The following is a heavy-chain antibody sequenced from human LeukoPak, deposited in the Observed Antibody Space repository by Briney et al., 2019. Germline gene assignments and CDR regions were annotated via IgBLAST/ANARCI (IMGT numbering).Heavy chain of an antibody. V-gene: IGHV4-59*08. Sequence: SETLSLSCTVSGGSFGSYYWSRIRQSPGKGLEWIGYIYYGGSANYNPSLKSRATISIDRSKNQFSLKLGSLTAADTAVYYCARHGSSYSFDYWGQGTLVTVSS. CDR1: GGSFGSYY. D-gene: IGHD6-13*01. CDR3: ARHGSSYSFDY. CDR2: IYYGGSA. J-gene: IGHJ4*02.